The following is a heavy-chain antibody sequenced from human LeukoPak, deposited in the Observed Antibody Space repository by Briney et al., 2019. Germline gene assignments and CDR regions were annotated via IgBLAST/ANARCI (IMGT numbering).Heavy chain of an antibody. Sequence: GGSLRLSCAASGFTFDDYGMSLVRQAPGKGLQWVSGINWNGGSTGYADSVKGRFTISRDNAKNSLYLQMNSLRAEDTALYYCARGGLRYSGYAPGDYWGQGTLVTVSS. J-gene: IGHJ4*02. D-gene: IGHD5-12*01. CDR1: GFTFDDYG. CDR3: ARGGLRYSGYAPGDY. V-gene: IGHV3-20*04. CDR2: INWNGGST.